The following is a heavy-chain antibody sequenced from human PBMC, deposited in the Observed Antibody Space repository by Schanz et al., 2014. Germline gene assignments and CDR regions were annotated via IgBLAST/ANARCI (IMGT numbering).Heavy chain of an antibody. D-gene: IGHD5-18*01. J-gene: IGHJ5*02. CDR1: GGSISSYY. CDR3: ARRSVSPSGNSYGYVVAWFDP. Sequence: QVQLQESGPGLVKPSETLSLTCTVSGGSISSYYWNWIRQPPGKGLEWIGYVYYTGSTTYNPSLKSRVTISVVPSKRQSPLKRRSVTAADTAVYYCARRSVSPSGNSYGYVVAWFDPWGQGTLVTVSS. CDR2: VYYTGST. V-gene: IGHV4-59*12.